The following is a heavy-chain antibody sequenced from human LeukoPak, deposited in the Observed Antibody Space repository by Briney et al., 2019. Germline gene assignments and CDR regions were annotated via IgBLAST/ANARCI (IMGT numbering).Heavy chain of an antibody. J-gene: IGHJ6*03. V-gene: IGHV4-31*03. Sequence: SQTLSLTCTVAGGSVSSGGYYWSWVRQHPGKGLEWIGYIYYSGSTYYNPSLKSRVTISLDTSKNHFSLTLSSVTAADTAVYYCASALYYFYMDVWGKGTTVTVSS. CDR2: IYYSGST. CDR3: ASALYYFYMDV. CDR1: GGSVSSGGYY.